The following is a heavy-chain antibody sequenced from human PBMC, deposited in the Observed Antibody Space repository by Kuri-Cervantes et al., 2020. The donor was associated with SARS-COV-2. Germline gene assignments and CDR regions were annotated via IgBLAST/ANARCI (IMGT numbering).Heavy chain of an antibody. J-gene: IGHJ4*02. CDR2: INPNSGDT. V-gene: IGHV1-2*02. CDR3: ARDLGFWSGYYLPDY. Sequence: ASVKVSCKASGYTFNGYYMHWARQAPGQGLEWMGWINPNSGDTDYAQKFQGRVTMTRDTSITTAYMELSRLTSDDTAVYYCARDLGFWSGYYLPDYWGQGTLVTVSS. D-gene: IGHD3-3*01. CDR1: GYTFNGYY.